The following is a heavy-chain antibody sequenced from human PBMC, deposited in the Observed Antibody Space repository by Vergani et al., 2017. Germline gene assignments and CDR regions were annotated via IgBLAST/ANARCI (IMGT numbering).Heavy chain of an antibody. CDR3: ARVYYYASGWFDP. V-gene: IGHV4-34*10. D-gene: IGHD3-10*01. J-gene: IGHJ5*02. CDR2: INHSGST. Sequence: QVQLQESGPGLVKPSETLSLTCAVYGGSFSGYYWSWIRQPPGKGREWIGEINHSGSTNYNPSLKSRVTISVDTSKNQFFLKLSSVTAADTAVYYCARVYYYASGWFDPWGQGTLVTVSS. CDR1: GGSFSGYY.